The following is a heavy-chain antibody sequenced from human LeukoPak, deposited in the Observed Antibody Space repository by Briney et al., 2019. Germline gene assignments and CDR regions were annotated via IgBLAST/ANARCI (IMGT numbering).Heavy chain of an antibody. J-gene: IGHJ6*03. D-gene: IGHD2-2*02. Sequence: ASVKVSCKASGDTFTSYDINWVRQATGQGREGMGWMNPTSCISSYAQKLQGRVTITSNTSISTAYMELSILRSEDTAVYYCARVQDSQYLDYYMDVWGKGTTVTVSS. CDR3: ARVQDSQYLDYYMDV. CDR1: GDTFTSYD. V-gene: IGHV1-8*01. CDR2: MNPTSCIS.